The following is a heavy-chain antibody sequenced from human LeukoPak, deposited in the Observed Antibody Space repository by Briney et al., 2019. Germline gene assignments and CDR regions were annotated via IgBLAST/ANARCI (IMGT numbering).Heavy chain of an antibody. J-gene: IGHJ4*02. D-gene: IGHD2-15*01. Sequence: GGSLRLSCAASGFTFNGYNMNWVRQAPGKGLEWVSSITSSSSYIYYAASVKGRFTFSRDNANNSVFLQMNSLRVEDTAAYYCARDCSGGSCFQDWGQGALVTVSS. CDR1: GFTFNGYN. CDR3: ARDCSGGSCFQD. CDR2: ITSSSSYI. V-gene: IGHV3-21*01.